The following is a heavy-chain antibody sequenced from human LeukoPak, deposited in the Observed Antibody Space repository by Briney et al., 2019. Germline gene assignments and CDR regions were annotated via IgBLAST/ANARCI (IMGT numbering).Heavy chain of an antibody. J-gene: IGHJ2*01. D-gene: IGHD3-22*01. CDR3: ARDYYDSSGYYGYFDL. Sequence: SETLSLTCTVSGGSISSNYWSWIRQPPGKGLEWIGYIYYSGSTNYNPSLKSRVTISVDTSKNQFSLKLSSVTAADTAVYYCARDYYDSSGYYGYFDLWGRGTLVIVSS. CDR1: GGSISSNY. V-gene: IGHV4-59*01. CDR2: IYYSGST.